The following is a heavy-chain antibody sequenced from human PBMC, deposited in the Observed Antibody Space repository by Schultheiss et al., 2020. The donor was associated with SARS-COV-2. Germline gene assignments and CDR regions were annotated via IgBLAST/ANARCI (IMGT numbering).Heavy chain of an antibody. D-gene: IGHD6-25*01. CDR1: GGSISSYY. V-gene: IGHV4-39*01. Sequence: SETLSLTCTVSGGSISSYYWSWIRQPPGKGLEWIGSIYYSGSTYYNPSLKSRVTISVDTSKNQFSLKLSSVTAADTAVYYCARHAAPYYYYYYMDVWGKGTTVTVSS. CDR3: ARHAAPYYYYYYMDV. J-gene: IGHJ6*03. CDR2: IYYSGST.